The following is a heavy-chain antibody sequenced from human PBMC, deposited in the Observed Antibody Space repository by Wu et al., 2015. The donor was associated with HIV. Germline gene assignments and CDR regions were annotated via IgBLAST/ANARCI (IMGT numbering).Heavy chain of an antibody. D-gene: IGHD6-13*01. CDR2: IYSSGGT. CDR1: GGSISSHY. CDR3: ARKRGIAAPFDY. Sequence: QVQLQESGPGLVKPPETLSLTCTVSGGSISSHYWSWIRQPPGKGLEWIGYIYSSGGTNYNPSLKSRVTISVDTSKNHFSLKLRSMTAADTAVYYCARKRGIAAPFDYWGQGTLVTVSS. J-gene: IGHJ4*02. V-gene: IGHV4-59*11.